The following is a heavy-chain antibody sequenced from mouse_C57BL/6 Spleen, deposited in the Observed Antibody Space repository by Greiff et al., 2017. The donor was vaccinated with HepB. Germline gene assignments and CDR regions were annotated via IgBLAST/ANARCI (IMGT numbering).Heavy chain of an antibody. V-gene: IGHV1-81*01. Sequence: QVHVKQSGAELARPGASVKLSCKASGYTFTSYGISWVKQRTGQGLEWIGEIYPRSGNTYYNEKFKGKATLTADKSSSTAYMELRSLTSEDSAVYFCARPYYGSSSFAYWGQGTLVTVSA. J-gene: IGHJ3*01. CDR1: GYTFTSYG. D-gene: IGHD1-1*01. CDR2: IYPRSGNT. CDR3: ARPYYGSSSFAY.